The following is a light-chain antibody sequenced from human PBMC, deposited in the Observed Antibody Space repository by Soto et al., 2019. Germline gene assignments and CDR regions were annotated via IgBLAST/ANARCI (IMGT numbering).Light chain of an antibody. J-gene: IGLJ2*01. CDR1: SNDVGGYNY. Sequence: QSVLTQPASVSGSPGQSITISCTGTSNDVGGYNYVSWYQQQPGKAPKLIIYEVSHRPSGISNRFSGSKSGNTASLTISGLHVEDEADYYCAAWDDSLRGVVFGGGTKLTVL. V-gene: IGLV2-14*01. CDR2: EVS. CDR3: AAWDDSLRGVV.